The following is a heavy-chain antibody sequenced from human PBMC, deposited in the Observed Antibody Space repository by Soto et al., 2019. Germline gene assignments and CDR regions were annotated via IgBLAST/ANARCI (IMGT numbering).Heavy chain of an antibody. CDR1: GYAFTDYY. Sequence: QVQLVQSGAEVKKPGASVKVSCKASGYAFTDYYIHWVRQAPGQGLEWMGWINHNSGGTNYAQECQGRVTMTRDRSISTAYMGLSRLRSDDTAVYYCAISSFSYSRSSPVDYWGQGTLVTVSS. CDR3: AISSFSYSRSSPVDY. CDR2: INHNSGGT. J-gene: IGHJ4*02. V-gene: IGHV1-2*02. D-gene: IGHD6-6*01.